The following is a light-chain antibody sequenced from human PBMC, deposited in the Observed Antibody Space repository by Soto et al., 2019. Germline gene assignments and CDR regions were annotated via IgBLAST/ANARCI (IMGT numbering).Light chain of an antibody. CDR3: QQRSNWPT. Sequence: DIQMTQSPSSLSASVGDRVTITCRASQSINTYLNWYHQRPGKAPKVLIYAASSLQSGVPSRFSGSGYGTDFTLTISSLEPEDFAVYYCQQRSNWPTFGPGTKVDIK. V-gene: IGKV1-39*01. J-gene: IGKJ3*01. CDR2: AAS. CDR1: QSINTY.